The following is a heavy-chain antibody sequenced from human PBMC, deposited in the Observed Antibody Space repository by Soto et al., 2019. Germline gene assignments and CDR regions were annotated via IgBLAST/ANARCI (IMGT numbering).Heavy chain of an antibody. D-gene: IGHD6-13*01. J-gene: IGHJ6*02. CDR2: MNPNSGNT. Sequence: GASVKVSCKASGHTFTNYDFNWVRQATGQGLEWMGWMNPNSGNTGSAQKFQGRVTMTRNTSISTAYMELSSLRSEDTAVYYCARGPHSSSSVYYYGLDVWGQGTTVTVSS. CDR3: ARGPHSSSSVYYYGLDV. CDR1: GHTFTNYD. V-gene: IGHV1-8*01.